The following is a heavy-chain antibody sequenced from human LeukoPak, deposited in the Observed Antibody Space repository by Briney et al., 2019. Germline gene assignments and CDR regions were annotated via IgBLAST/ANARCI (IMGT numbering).Heavy chain of an antibody. CDR2: INPNSGGT. CDR3: ARDAPESSGWYDLDY. D-gene: IGHD6-19*01. J-gene: IGHJ4*02. V-gene: IGHV1-2*02. Sequence: ASVKVSCKASGYTFTGYYMHWVRQAPGQGLEWMGWINPNSGGTNYAQKFQGRVTMTRDTSISTAYMELSRLRSDDTAVYYCARDAPESSGWYDLDYWGQGTLVTVSS. CDR1: GYTFTGYY.